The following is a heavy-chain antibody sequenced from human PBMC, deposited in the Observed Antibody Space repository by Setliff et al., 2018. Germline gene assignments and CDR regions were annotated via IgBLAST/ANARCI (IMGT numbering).Heavy chain of an antibody. J-gene: IGHJ4*02. CDR3: ARVKSDSFDQGLYYFDH. CDR1: GYTFTASY. D-gene: IGHD3-9*01. Sequence: ASVKVSCKTSGYTFTASYIHWVRQAPGQGLEWMGWINPKSGVTKYAQRFEGGVTMTGDTSIKTVYMELSRLRYDDTAVYYCARVKSDSFDQGLYYFDHWGQGTLVTVSS. CDR2: INPKSGVT. V-gene: IGHV1-2*02.